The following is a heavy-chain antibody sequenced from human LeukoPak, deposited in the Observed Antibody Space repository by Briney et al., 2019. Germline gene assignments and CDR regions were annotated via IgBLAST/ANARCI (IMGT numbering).Heavy chain of an antibody. Sequence: SETLSLTCTVSGGSISSYYWSWIRQPPGKGLEWIGRIYTSGSTNYNPSLKSRVTMSVDTSKNQFSLKLSSVTTADTAVYYCARGRDVDLDAFDIWGQGTMVTVSS. J-gene: IGHJ3*02. CDR3: ARGRDVDLDAFDI. D-gene: IGHD5-12*01. CDR1: GGSISSYY. V-gene: IGHV4-4*07. CDR2: IYTSGST.